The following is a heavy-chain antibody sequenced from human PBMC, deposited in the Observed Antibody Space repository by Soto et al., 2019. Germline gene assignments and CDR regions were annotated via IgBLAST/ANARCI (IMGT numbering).Heavy chain of an antibody. Sequence: LRLSCEGSSVTYSSCLILWVRQAPGKGLVWVSRINSDGSSTSYADSVKGRFTISRDNAKNTLYLQMNSLRAEDTAVYYCARGYSSSWYIGYWGQGTLLTVSS. V-gene: IGHV3-74*01. J-gene: IGHJ4*02. CDR1: SVTYSSCL. CDR3: ARGYSSSWYIGY. D-gene: IGHD6-13*01. CDR2: INSDGSST.